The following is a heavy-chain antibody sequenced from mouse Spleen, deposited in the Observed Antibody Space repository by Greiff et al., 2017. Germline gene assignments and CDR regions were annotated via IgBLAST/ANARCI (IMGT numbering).Heavy chain of an antibody. CDR3: ARWDGNVYAMDY. J-gene: IGHJ4*01. Sequence: EVQLQESGAELVKPGASVKLSCTASGFNIKDTYMHWVKQRPEQGLEWIGRIDPANGNTKYDPKFQGKATITADTSSNTAYLQLSSLTSEDTAVYYCARWDGNVYAMDYWGQGTSVTVSS. V-gene: IGHV14-3*02. CDR1: GFNIKDTY. CDR2: IDPANGNT. D-gene: IGHD2-1*01.